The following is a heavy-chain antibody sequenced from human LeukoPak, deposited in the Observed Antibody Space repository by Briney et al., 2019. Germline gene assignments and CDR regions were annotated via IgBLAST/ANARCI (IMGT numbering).Heavy chain of an antibody. J-gene: IGHJ4*02. D-gene: IGHD3-9*01. CDR3: AKWGDYDVLTGYYDSDY. Sequence: GASLRLSCAASGFTFSNYAMSWVRQAPGKGLEWVSAVSGRDTSTYYADSVKGRFTISRDNSKNTLYLQMNSLRAEGTAIYYCAKWGDYDVLTGYYDSDYWGQGTLVTVSS. V-gene: IGHV3-23*01. CDR2: VSGRDTST. CDR1: GFTFSNYA.